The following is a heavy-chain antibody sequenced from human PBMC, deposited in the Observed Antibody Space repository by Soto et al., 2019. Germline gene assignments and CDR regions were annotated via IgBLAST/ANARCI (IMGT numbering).Heavy chain of an antibody. CDR3: AKPNDCDRSGSDY. J-gene: IGHJ4*02. CDR2: ISYDGSNK. Sequence: QVQLVESGGGVVQPGRSLRLSCAASGFTFSSYGMHWVRQAPGKGLEWVAVISYDGSNKYYADSVKGRFTISRDNSKNTLYLQMSSLRAEDTAVYYCAKPNDCDRSGSDYWGQGTLVTVSS. CDR1: GFTFSSYG. V-gene: IGHV3-30*18. D-gene: IGHD3-22*01.